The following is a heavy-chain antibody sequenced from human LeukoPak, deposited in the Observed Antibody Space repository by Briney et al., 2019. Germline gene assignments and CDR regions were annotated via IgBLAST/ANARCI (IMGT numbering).Heavy chain of an antibody. CDR3: ARDSVLASGMDV. V-gene: IGHV3-33*01. D-gene: IGHD2-8*02. CDR1: GFTFSSYG. CDR2: IWYDGSNK. J-gene: IGHJ6*02. Sequence: GRSLRLSCAASGFTFSSYGMHWVRQAPGKGLEWVAVIWYDGSNKYCADSVKGRFTISRDNSKNTLYLQMNSLRAEDTAVYYCARDSVLASGMDVWGQGTTVTVSS.